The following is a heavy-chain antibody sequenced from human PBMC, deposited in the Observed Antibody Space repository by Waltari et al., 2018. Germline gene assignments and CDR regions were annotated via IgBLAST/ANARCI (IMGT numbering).Heavy chain of an antibody. V-gene: IGHV3-33*01. CDR2: IWYDGSNK. Sequence: QVQLVESGGGVVQPGRSLRLSCAASGFTFSSYGMHWVRQAPGKGLEWVAVIWYDGSNKYYAESVKGRFTISRDNSKNTLYLQMNSLKTEDTAVYYCTTDEVFLRGYSGYDPAYYYYGMDVWGQGTTVIVSS. D-gene: IGHD5-12*01. CDR3: TTDEVFLRGYSGYDPAYYYYGMDV. J-gene: IGHJ6*02. CDR1: GFTFSSYG.